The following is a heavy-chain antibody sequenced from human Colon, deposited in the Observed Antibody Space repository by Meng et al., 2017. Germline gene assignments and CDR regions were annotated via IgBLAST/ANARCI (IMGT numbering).Heavy chain of an antibody. V-gene: IGHV4-34*02. CDR2: IDHFGIS. CDR1: GGSFSGFY. D-gene: IGHD4-17*01. CDR3: ATGLRHGDWFDP. Sequence: QQGGPGLLKPSAPLSPTWPCSGGSFSGFYWSWIRQPPGKGLEWIGEIDHFGISNYNSSLKGRLTMSVDTSKKQISLTLTSVTAADTAVYYCATGLRHGDWFDPWGPGTLVTVSS. J-gene: IGHJ5*02.